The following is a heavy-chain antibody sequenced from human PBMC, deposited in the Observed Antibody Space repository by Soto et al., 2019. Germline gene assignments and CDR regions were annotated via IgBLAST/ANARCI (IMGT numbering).Heavy chain of an antibody. CDR2: ISYDGSNK. D-gene: IGHD3-22*01. Sequence: GGSLRLSCAASGFTFISYGMHWVRQAPCKGLEWVAVISYDGSNKYYADSVKGRFTISRDNSKNTLYLQMNSLRAEDTAVYYCANDYPSLHNYYDRSVLDYSSQGTLVTVSS. CDR1: GFTFISYG. V-gene: IGHV3-30*18. J-gene: IGHJ4*02. CDR3: ANDYPSLHNYYDRSVLDY.